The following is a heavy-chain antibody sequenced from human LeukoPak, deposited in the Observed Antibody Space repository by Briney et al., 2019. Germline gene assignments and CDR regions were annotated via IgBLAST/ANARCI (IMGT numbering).Heavy chain of an antibody. D-gene: IGHD3-22*01. Sequence: SVKVSCKAPGGTFRSYAISWVRQAPGQGLEWMGGIIPIFGTANYAQKFQGRVTITADESTSTAYMELSSLRSEDTAVYYCARVQTVFPHSSGYYGRLYNWFDPWGQGTLVTVSS. CDR1: GGTFRSYA. J-gene: IGHJ5*02. CDR3: ARVQTVFPHSSGYYGRLYNWFDP. CDR2: IIPIFGTA. V-gene: IGHV1-69*13.